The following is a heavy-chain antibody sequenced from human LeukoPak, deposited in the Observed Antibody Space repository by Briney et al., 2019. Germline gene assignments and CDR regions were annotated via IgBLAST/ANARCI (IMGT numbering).Heavy chain of an antibody. CDR1: GGSISSYY. D-gene: IGHD3-22*01. CDR2: IYTSGST. Sequence: TSETLSLTCTVSGGSISSYYWSWIRQPAGKGLEWIGRIYTSGSTNYNPSLKSRVTMSVDTSKNQFSLKLSSVTAADTAVYYCAVNYYDSSGYSVSTDYWGQGTLVTVSS. J-gene: IGHJ4*02. V-gene: IGHV4-4*07. CDR3: AVNYYDSSGYSVSTDY.